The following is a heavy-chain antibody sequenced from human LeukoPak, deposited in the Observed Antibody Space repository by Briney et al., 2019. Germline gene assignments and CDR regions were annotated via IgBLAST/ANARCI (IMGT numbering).Heavy chain of an antibody. Sequence: KTGVSLRLSCAASGFTFSDYYMSWIRQTPGKGLEWVSYISSSSTYINCADSVKGRFSISRDNDKNSLYLQMNSLRAEDTAVYYCARDPWFGESWFDPWGQGTLVTVSA. CDR1: GFTFSDYY. CDR2: ISSSSTYI. D-gene: IGHD3-10*01. CDR3: ARDPWFGESWFDP. J-gene: IGHJ5*02. V-gene: IGHV3-11*05.